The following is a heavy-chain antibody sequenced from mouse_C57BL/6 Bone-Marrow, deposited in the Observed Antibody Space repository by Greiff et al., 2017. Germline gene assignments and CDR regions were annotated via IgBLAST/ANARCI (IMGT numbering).Heavy chain of an antibody. CDR2: IYPRSGNT. Sequence: QVHLKQSGAELAKPGASVKLSCKASGYTFTSYGIRWVKQRTGQGLEWIGGIYPRSGNTDYNEKFKGKATLTADKSSSTAYMELRSLTSEDSAVYCCARSGPRWYFDFWGKGTTVTVSA. J-gene: IGHJ1*03. V-gene: IGHV1-81*01. CDR3: ARSGPRWYFDF. D-gene: IGHD3-1*01. CDR1: GYTFTSYG.